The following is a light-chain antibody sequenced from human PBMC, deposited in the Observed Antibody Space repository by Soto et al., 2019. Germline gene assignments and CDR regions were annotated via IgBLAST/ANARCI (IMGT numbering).Light chain of an antibody. J-gene: IGKJ1*01. CDR1: QSVNTN. CDR3: QQYKTYWT. Sequence: EIVMTQSPATLSVSPGQRVTLSCRASQSVNTNLAWYQHKPGQAPRLLIYGASSRATGIPDRFSGGGSGTEFTLTISSLQPDDFATYYCQQYKTYWTFGPGTKVDIK. V-gene: IGKV3D-15*01. CDR2: GAS.